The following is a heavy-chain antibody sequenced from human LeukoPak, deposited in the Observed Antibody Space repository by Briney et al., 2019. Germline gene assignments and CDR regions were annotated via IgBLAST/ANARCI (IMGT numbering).Heavy chain of an antibody. CDR3: ARPYYYDSRIDP. D-gene: IGHD3-22*01. J-gene: IGHJ5*02. Sequence: PSQTLSLTCTVSGGSISSGDYYRSWIRQPPGKGLEWIAYMYYGGSTYYNPSLKSRVTMSADTSKNQLSLKLSSVTAADTAVYYCARPYYYDSRIDPWGQGILVTVSS. V-gene: IGHV4-30-4*01. CDR2: MYYGGST. CDR1: GGSISSGDYY.